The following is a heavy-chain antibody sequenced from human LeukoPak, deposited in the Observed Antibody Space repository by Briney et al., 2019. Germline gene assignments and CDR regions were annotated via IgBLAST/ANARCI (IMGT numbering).Heavy chain of an antibody. D-gene: IGHD4-17*01. V-gene: IGHV3-15*01. Sequence: GGSLRLSCAASGFTFSNAWMSWVRQAPGKGLEWVGRIKSKTDGGTTDYAAPVKGRFTISRDDSKNTLYLQMNSLKTEDTAVYYCTTASTVTTKLAAHWGQGTLVTVSS. CDR2: IKSKTDGGTT. CDR3: TTASTVTTKLAAH. J-gene: IGHJ4*02. CDR1: GFTFSNAW.